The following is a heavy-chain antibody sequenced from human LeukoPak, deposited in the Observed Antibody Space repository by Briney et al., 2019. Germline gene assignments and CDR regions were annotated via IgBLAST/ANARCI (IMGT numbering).Heavy chain of an antibody. CDR1: GFTFSSYA. D-gene: IGHD1-1*01. CDR2: ISGSGGST. Sequence: GGSLRLSCAASGFTFSSYAMSWVRQAPGKGLEWVSAISGSGGSTYYADSVKGRFTISRDNSKNTLYLQMNSLRAEDTAVYYCARVQNNWNERPGAFDIWGQGTMVTVSS. J-gene: IGHJ3*02. V-gene: IGHV3-23*01. CDR3: ARVQNNWNERPGAFDI.